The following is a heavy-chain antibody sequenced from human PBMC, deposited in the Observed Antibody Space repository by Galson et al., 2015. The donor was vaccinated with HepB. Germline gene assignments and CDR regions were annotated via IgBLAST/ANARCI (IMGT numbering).Heavy chain of an antibody. CDR2: INPNGGAT. CDR1: GFTSIGYH. D-gene: IGHD3-3*01. CDR3: ARDLRPTNFGVFTLDY. V-gene: IGHV1-2*06. Sequence: KVSCKGSGFTSIGYHIHWVRQAPGQGLEWLGRINPNGGATTYAQKFQGRVTLTRTTSSKTAYMELTSLKPDDSAVYYCARDLRPTNFGVFTLDYWGQGSLVTVSS. J-gene: IGHJ4*02.